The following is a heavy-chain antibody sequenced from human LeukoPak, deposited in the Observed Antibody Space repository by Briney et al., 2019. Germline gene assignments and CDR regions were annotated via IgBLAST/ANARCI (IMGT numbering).Heavy chain of an antibody. J-gene: IGHJ4*02. CDR1: GFIFTNYF. V-gene: IGHV3-7*01. CDR2: IKHDGSEK. Sequence: QPGGSLRLSCAASGFIFTNYFMSWVRQAPGKGLEWVASIKHDGSEKYYVDSVRGRFTISRDNTMNSLYLQMSSLRAEDTAVYYCARGLTSYYDFWSGNPPPAYWGQGTLVTVSS. CDR3: ARGLTSYYDFWSGNPPPAY. D-gene: IGHD3-3*01.